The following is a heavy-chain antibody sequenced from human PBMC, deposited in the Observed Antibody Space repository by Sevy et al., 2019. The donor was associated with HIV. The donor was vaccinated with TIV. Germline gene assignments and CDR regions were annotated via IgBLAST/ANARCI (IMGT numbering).Heavy chain of an antibody. V-gene: IGHV3-15*01. Sequence: GGSLRLSCAASGFTFSNAWMSWVRQAPGKGLEWVGRIKSRSDGGTTDYSAPVKGRFTVSRDHSTNTLYLQMNSLKTDDTAVYYCTTDAWQWLDHTPGLFDPWAREPWSPSPQ. CDR1: GFTFSNAW. J-gene: IGHJ5*02. CDR3: TTDAWQWLDHTPGLFDP. CDR2: IKSRSDGGTT. D-gene: IGHD6-19*01.